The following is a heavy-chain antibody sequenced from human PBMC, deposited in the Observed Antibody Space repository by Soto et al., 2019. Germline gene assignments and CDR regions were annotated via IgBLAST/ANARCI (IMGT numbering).Heavy chain of an antibody. Sequence: EVQLLESGGGLVQPGGSLRLSCAASGFTISSNAMYWVRQAPGKGLEWVSAISDRGDTTHYADSVKGRFTISRDTSKNTLYLQLHALRADDTAVYYCAKDKPGTTSFDYWGQGTLVTVSS. V-gene: IGHV3-23*01. CDR3: AKDKPGTTSFDY. D-gene: IGHD1-1*01. CDR1: GFTISSNA. J-gene: IGHJ4*02. CDR2: ISDRGDTT.